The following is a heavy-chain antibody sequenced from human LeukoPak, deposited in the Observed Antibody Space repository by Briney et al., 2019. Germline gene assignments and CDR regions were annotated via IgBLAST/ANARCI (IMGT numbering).Heavy chain of an antibody. CDR2: TYYRSKWYN. V-gene: IGHV6-1*01. J-gene: IGHJ5*02. Sequence: SQTLSLTCAISGDIVSSNSAAWNWIRQSPSRGLEWLGRTYYRSKWYNDYAVSVKSRITINPDTSKNQFSLQLNSVTPEDTAVYYCACSRIAVAGNNWFDPWGQGTLVTVSS. CDR3: ACSRIAVAGNNWFDP. CDR1: GDIVSSNSAA. D-gene: IGHD6-19*01.